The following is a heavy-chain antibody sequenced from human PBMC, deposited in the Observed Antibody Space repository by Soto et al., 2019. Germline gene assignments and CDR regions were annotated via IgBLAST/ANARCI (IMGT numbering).Heavy chain of an antibody. CDR2: ISAYNGNT. Sequence: GTSVKGSSKASGYTFTSYGISLVRQAPGQGLEWMGCISAYNGNTNYAQKLQGRVTLTTDTSTSTAYMELRSLRSDDTAVYYCARDAAVAGNSYGMDVWGQGTTVTVSS. CDR1: GYTFTSYG. D-gene: IGHD6-19*01. J-gene: IGHJ6*02. V-gene: IGHV1-18*04. CDR3: ARDAAVAGNSYGMDV.